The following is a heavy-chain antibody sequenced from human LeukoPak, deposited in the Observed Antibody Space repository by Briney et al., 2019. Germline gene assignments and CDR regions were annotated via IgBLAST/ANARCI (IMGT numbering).Heavy chain of an antibody. J-gene: IGHJ4*02. D-gene: IGHD3-22*01. CDR1: GGSISSSSYY. CDR2: IYYSGST. V-gene: IGHV4-39*07. CDR3: ARDLHNDSSGYYFYFDY. Sequence: SETLSLTCTVAGGSISSSSYYWGWIRQPPGKGLELIGSIYYSGSTYYNPSLKSRVTISVDTYKNQFSLKLSSVTAADPAVYYCARDLHNDSSGYYFYFDYWGQGTLVTVSS.